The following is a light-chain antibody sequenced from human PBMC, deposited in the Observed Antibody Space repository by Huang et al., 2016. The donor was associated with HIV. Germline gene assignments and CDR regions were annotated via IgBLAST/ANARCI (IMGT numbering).Light chain of an antibody. CDR1: QSIGSY. CDR3: QQRNNWPPWT. V-gene: IGKV3-11*01. CDR2: DAS. J-gene: IGKJ1*01. Sequence: EIVLTQSPATLSLSPGEGATLSCRASQSIGSYLAWYQQRPGHAPRLLIYDASIRATGIPARFSGRGSGTDFTLTISSLEPEDFAVYYCQQRNNWPPWTFGQGTKVELK.